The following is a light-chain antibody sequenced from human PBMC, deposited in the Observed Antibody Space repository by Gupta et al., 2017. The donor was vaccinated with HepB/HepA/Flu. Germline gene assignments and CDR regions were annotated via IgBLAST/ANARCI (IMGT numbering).Light chain of an antibody. CDR1: QSISSY. J-gene: IGKJ5*01. Sequence: IQMTMSPSSLSASVGDRVTITCRSSQSISSYLNWYQQKPGKAPQLLIYAASSLQSGVPSRFSGSGSGTDFTLNISSLQPEDFATYYCQQSYSTPRSFGQGTRVEIK. V-gene: IGKV1-39*01. CDR3: QQSYSTPRS. CDR2: AAS.